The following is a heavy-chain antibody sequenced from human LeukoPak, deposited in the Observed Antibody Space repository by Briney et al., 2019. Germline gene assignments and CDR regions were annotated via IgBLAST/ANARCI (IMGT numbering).Heavy chain of an antibody. Sequence: GGSLRLSCAASGFTFSGHCMNWVRRAPGKGLEWVSYISSSTSTIYYADSVKGRFTISRDNAKNSLYLQMNSLRAEDTAVYYCARVPAAMVRGWFDPWGQGTLVTVSS. CDR3: ARVPAAMVRGWFDP. CDR2: ISSSTSTI. V-gene: IGHV3-48*01. J-gene: IGHJ5*02. CDR1: GFTFSGHC. D-gene: IGHD5-18*01.